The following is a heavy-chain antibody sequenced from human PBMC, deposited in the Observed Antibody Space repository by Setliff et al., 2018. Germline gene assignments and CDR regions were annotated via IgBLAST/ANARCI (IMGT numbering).Heavy chain of an antibody. J-gene: IGHJ3*02. V-gene: IGHV4-34*01. CDR1: GASFSDYY. CDR3: ARGRMRGSCSGPSCTYDPFDI. D-gene: IGHD2-2*01. CDR2: ISHSGST. Sequence: SETLSLTCTVYGASFSDYYWGWIRQPPGKGLEWIAEISHSGSTNYNPSLKSRVTISVDTSKNQFSLILRSVTAADTAVYYCARGRMRGSCSGPSCTYDPFDIWGQGTPVTVSS.